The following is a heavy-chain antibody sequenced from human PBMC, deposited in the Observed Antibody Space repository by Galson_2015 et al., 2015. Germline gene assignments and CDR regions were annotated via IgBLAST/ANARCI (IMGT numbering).Heavy chain of an antibody. V-gene: IGHV3-30-3*01. J-gene: IGHJ6*02. CDR3: ARDYGMDV. CDR2: ISYDGSNK. CDR1: GFTFSSYA. Sequence: SLRLSCAASGFTFSSYAMHWVRQAPGKGLEWVAVISYDGSNKYYADSVKGRFTISRDNSKNTLYLQMNSLRAEDTAVYYCARDYGMDVWGQGTTVTVSS.